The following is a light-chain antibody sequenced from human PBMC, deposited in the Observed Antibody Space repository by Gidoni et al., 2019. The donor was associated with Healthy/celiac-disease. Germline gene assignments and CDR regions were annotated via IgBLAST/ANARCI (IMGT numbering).Light chain of an antibody. V-gene: IGKV3-20*01. Sequence: EIVWTQSPGTLSLSPGERATLSCRASQSVSSSYLAWYQQKPGQASRLLIYGASSRATGIPDMFSGSGSVTDFTLTISRLEPEDFAVYFCQQYVSSPQWTFGQGTKVEIK. CDR2: GAS. CDR1: QSVSSSY. CDR3: QQYVSSPQWT. J-gene: IGKJ1*01.